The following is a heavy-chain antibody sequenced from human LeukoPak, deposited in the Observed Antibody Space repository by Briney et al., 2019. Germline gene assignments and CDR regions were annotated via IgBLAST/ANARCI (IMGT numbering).Heavy chain of an antibody. CDR2: IKQDGGEK. V-gene: IGHV3-7*03. Sequence: TGGSLRLSCAAPGFTFSSSWMTGVRQAPGKGLEWVVNIKQDGGEKYYVDSVKGRSTISRDNDKNSLYLQMNSLRADDTAVYYCARDLYNSASRWGQGTLVTVSS. CDR1: GFTFSSSW. CDR3: ARDLYNSASR. J-gene: IGHJ4*02. D-gene: IGHD6-25*01.